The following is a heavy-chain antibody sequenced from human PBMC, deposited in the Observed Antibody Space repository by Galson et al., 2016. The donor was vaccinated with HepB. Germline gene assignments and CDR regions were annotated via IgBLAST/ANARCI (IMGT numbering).Heavy chain of an antibody. Sequence: SLRLSCAASGFTFSNYAMSWVRQAPGKGLEWVSAISGSGGSTYYADSVKGRFTISRDNSHDTLYLQMDSLRAEDTAVYYCARPSSGIHNYWGQGTLVTVSS. CDR2: ISGSGGST. V-gene: IGHV3-23*01. CDR3: ARPSSGIHNY. D-gene: IGHD1-26*01. CDR1: GFTFSNYA. J-gene: IGHJ4*02.